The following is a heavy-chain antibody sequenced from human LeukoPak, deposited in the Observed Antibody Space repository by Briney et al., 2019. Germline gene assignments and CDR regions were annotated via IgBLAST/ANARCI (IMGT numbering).Heavy chain of an antibody. V-gene: IGHV3-74*01. Sequence: PGGSLRLSCAASGFTFSSYWMSWVRQAPGKGLVWVSRIKSDGSITNYADSVKGRFTISRDNAKNTLYVQMNSLRAEDTAVYYCARVGARLGAFDIWGQGTMVTVSS. J-gene: IGHJ3*02. D-gene: IGHD6-25*01. CDR3: ARVGARLGAFDI. CDR2: IKSDGSIT. CDR1: GFTFSSYW.